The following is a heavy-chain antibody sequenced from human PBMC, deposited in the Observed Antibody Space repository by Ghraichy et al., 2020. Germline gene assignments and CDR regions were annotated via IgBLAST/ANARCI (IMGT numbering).Heavy chain of an antibody. Sequence: GGSLRLSCDASGFSFSITAMTWVRQAPGKGLEWVSAINGRGSYTYYADSVKGRFTISRDNSKSNLFLQMNSLTAGDTAVYFCAKVASSTAGWDSFDYWGQGTLVTVSS. CDR3: AKVASSTAGWDSFDY. CDR1: GFSFSITA. J-gene: IGHJ4*02. D-gene: IGHD6-25*01. CDR2: INGRGSYT. V-gene: IGHV3-23*01.